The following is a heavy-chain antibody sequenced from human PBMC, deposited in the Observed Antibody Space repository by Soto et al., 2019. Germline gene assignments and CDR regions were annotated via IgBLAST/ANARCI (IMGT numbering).Heavy chain of an antibody. D-gene: IGHD3-16*01. Sequence: PSETLSLTCTVSGGSIRSGNYYWSWIRQHPGKGLEWIGYIYYSGTTYYNPSLRSRVTMSVDTSKNQFSLKLTSVTAADTAVYYCARAQFRVTFGYWGRGTLVTVSS. V-gene: IGHV4-31*03. CDR3: ARAQFRVTFGY. CDR1: GGSIRSGNYY. CDR2: IYYSGTT. J-gene: IGHJ4*02.